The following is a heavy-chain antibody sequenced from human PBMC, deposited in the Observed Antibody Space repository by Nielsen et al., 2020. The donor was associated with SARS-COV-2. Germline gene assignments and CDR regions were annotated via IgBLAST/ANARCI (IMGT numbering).Heavy chain of an antibody. CDR2: ISGSGGST. J-gene: IGHJ4*02. CDR3: AKGTTWGYYGSGSYYFDY. Sequence: GGSLRLSCAASGFTFSSYAMSWVRQAPGKGLEWVSAISGSGGSTYYADSVKGRFTISRDNSKNTLYLQMNSLRAEDTAVNYCAKGTTWGYYGSGSYYFDYWGQGTLVTVSS. D-gene: IGHD3-10*01. CDR1: GFTFSSYA. V-gene: IGHV3-23*01.